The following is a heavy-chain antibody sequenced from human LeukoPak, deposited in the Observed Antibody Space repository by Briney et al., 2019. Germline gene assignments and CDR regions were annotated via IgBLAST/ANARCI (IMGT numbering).Heavy chain of an antibody. CDR2: MNPRNGNT. J-gene: IGHJ3*02. V-gene: IGHV1-8*01. CDR3: ARDNYYASGGGMEDSFDI. CDR1: GYTFISYD. Sequence: GASVKVSCKASGYTFISYDINWVRQATGQGLEWVGWMNPRNGNTGYAQKFQGRVTMTRNTSISTAYMELSSLRSEDTAVYYCARDNYYASGGGMEDSFDIWGQGTMVTVSS. D-gene: IGHD3-10*01.